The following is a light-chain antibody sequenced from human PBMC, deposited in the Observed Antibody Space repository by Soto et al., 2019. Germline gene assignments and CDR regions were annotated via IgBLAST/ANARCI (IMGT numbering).Light chain of an antibody. CDR3: QHFGGTTFT. V-gene: IGKV3-20*01. CDR2: GAS. CDR1: QSVSSSY. J-gene: IGKJ5*01. Sequence: VLTHSPGALSFCPREGATRSCRASQSVSSSYIAWYQQRPGQTPSLLIYGASTRATGIPDRFSGSGSGTHFTLTISRLEPGDFAVYYCQHFGGTTFTSGQASGLEI.